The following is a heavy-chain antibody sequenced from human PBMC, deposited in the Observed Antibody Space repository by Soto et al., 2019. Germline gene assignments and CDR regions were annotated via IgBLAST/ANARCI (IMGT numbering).Heavy chain of an antibody. J-gene: IGHJ4*02. CDR2: ISGSGGST. CDR3: ASRGSGSYYDY. Sequence: EVQLLESGGGLVQPGGSLRLSCAASGFTFSSYAMRWVRQAPVKGLEWVSAISGSGGSTYYADSVKGRFTISRDNSKNTLYVQMNSLRAEDTAVYYCASRGSGSYYDYWGQGTLVTVSS. CDR1: GFTFSSYA. V-gene: IGHV3-23*01. D-gene: IGHD1-26*01.